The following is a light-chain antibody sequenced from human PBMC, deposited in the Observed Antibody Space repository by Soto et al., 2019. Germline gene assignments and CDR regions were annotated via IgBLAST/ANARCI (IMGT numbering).Light chain of an antibody. CDR3: QQYGSSPPIT. Sequence: EIVLTQSPATLSLSPGERATLSCGASQSVSSSYLAWCQQKPGLAPRLLIYDASSRATGIPDRFSGSGSGTDFTLTISRLEPEDFAVYYCQQYGSSPPITFGQGTRLEIK. J-gene: IGKJ5*01. CDR2: DAS. V-gene: IGKV3D-20*01. CDR1: QSVSSSY.